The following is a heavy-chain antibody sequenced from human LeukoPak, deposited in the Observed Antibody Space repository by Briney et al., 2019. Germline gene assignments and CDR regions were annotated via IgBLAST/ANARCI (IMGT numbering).Heavy chain of an antibody. Sequence: GGSLRLSCAASGFTFDDYGMSWVRQAPGKGLEWVSGINWNGGSTGYADSVKGRFTISRDNAKNSLYLQMNSLRAEDTALYYCARDGGSSGWYTEEFDYWGQGTLVTVSS. CDR2: INWNGGST. CDR3: ARDGGSSGWYTEEFDY. CDR1: GFTFDDYG. D-gene: IGHD6-19*01. J-gene: IGHJ4*02. V-gene: IGHV3-20*04.